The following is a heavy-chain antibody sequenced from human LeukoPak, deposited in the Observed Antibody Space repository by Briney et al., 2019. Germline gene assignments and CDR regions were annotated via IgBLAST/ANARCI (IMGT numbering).Heavy chain of an antibody. J-gene: IGHJ4*02. CDR2: IYYSGST. CDR3: AREQGRDYDILTGPR. Sequence: SQTLSLTCTVSGGSISSGDYYWSWIRQPPGKGLEWIGYIYYSGSTYHNPSLKSRVTISVDTSKNQFSLKLSSVTAADTAVYYCAREQGRDYDILTGPRWGQGTLVTVSS. D-gene: IGHD3-9*01. V-gene: IGHV4-30-4*01. CDR1: GGSISSGDYY.